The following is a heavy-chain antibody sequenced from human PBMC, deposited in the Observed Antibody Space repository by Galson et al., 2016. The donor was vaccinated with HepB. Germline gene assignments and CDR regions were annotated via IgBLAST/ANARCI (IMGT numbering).Heavy chain of an antibody. J-gene: IGHJ3*02. CDR1: GGSISRNNW. CDR2: IFHSGST. D-gene: IGHD6-13*01. Sequence: ETLSLTCAVSGGSISRNNWWSWVRQPPGERLEWIGEIFHSGSTNYNPSLKSRVTMSVDMSKNHVSLKLISVTAADTAMYYCASYLVQSWAGSDALDTWGLGTMVTVSS. CDR3: ASYLVQSWAGSDALDT. V-gene: IGHV4-4*02.